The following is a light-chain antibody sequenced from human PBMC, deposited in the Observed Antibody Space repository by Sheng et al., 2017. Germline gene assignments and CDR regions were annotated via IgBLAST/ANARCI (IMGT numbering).Light chain of an antibody. CDR2: EGS. J-gene: IGLJ2*01. CDR1: SSDVGTYNI. V-gene: IGLV2-23*03. Sequence: QSALTQPASVSGSPGQSITISCTGTSSDVGTYNIVSWYQQHPGKAPKLIIYEGSKRPSGVSNRFSGSKSGNTASLTISGLQAEDESDYYCCSYAGGSSVIFGGGTKLTV. CDR3: CSYAGGSSVI.